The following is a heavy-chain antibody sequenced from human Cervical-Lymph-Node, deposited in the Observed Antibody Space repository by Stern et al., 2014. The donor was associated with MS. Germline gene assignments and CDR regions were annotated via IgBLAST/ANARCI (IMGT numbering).Heavy chain of an antibody. CDR1: GFTFSDYY. CDR3: ARGVGWQWLSHVDY. Sequence: VQLVESGGGLVKPGGSLRLSCAASGFTFSDYYMNWIRLAPGRGLEWISYISSTGTHTNYADSVKGRFTISRDNAKYSLSLQMNSLRAEDTAVYYCARGVGWQWLSHVDYWGQGNLVTVSS. CDR2: ISSTGTHT. V-gene: IGHV3-11*06. J-gene: IGHJ4*02. D-gene: IGHD6-19*01.